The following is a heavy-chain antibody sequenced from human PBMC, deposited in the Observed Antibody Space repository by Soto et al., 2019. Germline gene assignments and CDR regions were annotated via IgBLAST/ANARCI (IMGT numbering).Heavy chain of an antibody. J-gene: IGHJ4*02. D-gene: IGHD1-26*01. CDR3: VRVGIVGTTGYLDH. V-gene: IGHV3-72*01. CDR1: GFSFSDHY. CDR2: VRRRVHGYTT. Sequence: EVQLVETGGDSVQPGRSLRLSCAASGFSFSDHYMDWVRQAPGKGLEWVGRVRRRVHGYTTEYAASVRGRFTISRDDSKNSLYLQMNSLKTEDTAVYYCVRVGIVGTTGYLDHWGQGTLVTVSS.